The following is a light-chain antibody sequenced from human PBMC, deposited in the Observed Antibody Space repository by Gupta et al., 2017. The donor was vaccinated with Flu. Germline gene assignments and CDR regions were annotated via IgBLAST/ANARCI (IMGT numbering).Light chain of an antibody. J-gene: IGKJ2*02. CDR3: QQSDNTPRT. CDR1: QSVSSY. V-gene: IGKV1-39*01. CDR2: DAS. Sequence: PASLSSSVGDRATLTCRASQSVSSYLAWYQQKPGQAPRLLIYDASNGASGVPSRFSGSGSGTDFTLTISSLQPEDFAVYYCQQSDNTPRTFGQGTKVEIK.